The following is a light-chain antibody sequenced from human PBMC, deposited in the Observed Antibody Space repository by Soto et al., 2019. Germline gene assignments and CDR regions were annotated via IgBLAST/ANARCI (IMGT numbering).Light chain of an antibody. V-gene: IGKV1-5*01. CDR1: QSISHW. Sequence: DIQMTQFPSTLSVSVGDRVTITCRASQSISHWLAWYQQKPGRAPKLLIYDASSLESGVPSRFSGSGSGTEFSLTISSLQPDDFATYYCQQYNSYSWTFGQGTKVDIK. J-gene: IGKJ1*01. CDR3: QQYNSYSWT. CDR2: DAS.